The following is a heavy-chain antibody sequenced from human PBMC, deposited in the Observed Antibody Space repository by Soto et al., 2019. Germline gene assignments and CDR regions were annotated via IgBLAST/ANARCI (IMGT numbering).Heavy chain of an antibody. V-gene: IGHV1-18*01. D-gene: IGHD1-26*01. CDR3: ARASGSSYWFAP. Sequence: QVQLVQSGAEVKKPGASVKVSCKASGYTFTSYGISWVRQAPGQGLEWMGWISAYNGNTNYAQKLQGRVTMTPNTSTSTAYRELRSLRSDDTAVYYCARASGSSYWFAPWGQGTLVTVSS. CDR1: GYTFTSYG. CDR2: ISAYNGNT. J-gene: IGHJ5*02.